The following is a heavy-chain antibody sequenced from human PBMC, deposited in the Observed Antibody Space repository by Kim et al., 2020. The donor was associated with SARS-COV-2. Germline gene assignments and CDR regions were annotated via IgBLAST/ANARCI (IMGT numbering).Heavy chain of an antibody. CDR3: ARDPTGYCSGGSCGGIDY. D-gene: IGHD2-15*01. V-gene: IGHV1-3*01. J-gene: IGHJ4*02. Sequence: QGRVTITRDTSASTAYMELSSLRSEDTAVYYCARDPTGYCSGGSCGGIDYWGQGTLVTVSS.